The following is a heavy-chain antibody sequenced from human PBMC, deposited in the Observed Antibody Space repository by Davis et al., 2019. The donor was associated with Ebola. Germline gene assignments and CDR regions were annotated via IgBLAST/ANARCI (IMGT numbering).Heavy chain of an antibody. D-gene: IGHD6-13*01. V-gene: IGHV3-21*01. CDR2: ISSSSSYI. CDR1: GFTFSSYS. CDR3: ARGWSSWYNWFDP. J-gene: IGHJ5*02. Sequence: GESLKISCAASGFTFSSYSMNWVRQAPGKGLEWVSSISSSSSYIYYADSVKGRFTISRDNAKNSLYLQMNSLRAEDTAVYYCARGWSSWYNWFDPWGQGTLVTVSS.